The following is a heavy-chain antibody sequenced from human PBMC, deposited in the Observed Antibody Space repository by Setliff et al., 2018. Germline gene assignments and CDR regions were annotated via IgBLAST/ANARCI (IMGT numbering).Heavy chain of an antibody. D-gene: IGHD1-26*01. V-gene: IGHV1-24*01. Sequence: ASVKVSCKASGGTFSSYGISWVRQAPGKGLEWMGGFDPEDGETIYAQKFQGRVTMTEDTSTDTAYMELSSLRSEDTAVYYCATNLNSGSLTPDAFDIWGQGTMVTVSS. CDR1: GGTFSSYG. J-gene: IGHJ3*02. CDR2: FDPEDGET. CDR3: ATNLNSGSLTPDAFDI.